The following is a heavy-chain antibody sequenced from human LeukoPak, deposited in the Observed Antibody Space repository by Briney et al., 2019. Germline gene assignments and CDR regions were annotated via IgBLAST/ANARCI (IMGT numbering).Heavy chain of an antibody. CDR2: MNPNSGNT. J-gene: IGHJ4*02. D-gene: IGHD3-10*01. V-gene: IGHV1-8*01. Sequence: ASVKVSCKASGYTFTSYDINWVRQATGQGLEWMGWMNPNSGNTGYAQKFQGRATMTRDTSTSTVYMELSSLRSEDTAVYYCARDPLNSGSGLDYWGQGTLVTVSS. CDR1: GYTFTSYD. CDR3: ARDPLNSGSGLDY.